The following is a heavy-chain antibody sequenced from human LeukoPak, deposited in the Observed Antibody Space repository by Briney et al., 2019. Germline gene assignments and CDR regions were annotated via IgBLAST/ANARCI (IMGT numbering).Heavy chain of an antibody. V-gene: IGHV3-30*19. CDR3: ARAVTWIDP. Sequence: GGSLRLSCAASGLIFSTYGMHWVRQAPGKGLEGVAFIQNDGNDKYYADSVKGRFTFSRDNSKNTLDLQMNGLRAEDTAVYYCARAVTWIDPWGQGTLVTVSS. CDR1: GLIFSTYG. CDR2: IQNDGNDK. J-gene: IGHJ5*02.